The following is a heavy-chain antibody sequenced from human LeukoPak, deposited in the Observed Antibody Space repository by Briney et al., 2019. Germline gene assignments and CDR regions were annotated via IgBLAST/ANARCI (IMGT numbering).Heavy chain of an antibody. V-gene: IGHV3-30*02. J-gene: IGHJ3*02. CDR3: ASWDSSSWYLRNDAFDI. CDR2: IRYDGSNK. CDR1: GFIFNTYV. D-gene: IGHD6-13*01. Sequence: GGSLRLSCAASGFIFNTYVMHWVRQAPGKGLEWLAFIRYDGSNKNYADSVKGRFTISRDNAKNSLYLQMNSLRAEDTAVYYCASWDSSSWYLRNDAFDIWGQGTMVTVSS.